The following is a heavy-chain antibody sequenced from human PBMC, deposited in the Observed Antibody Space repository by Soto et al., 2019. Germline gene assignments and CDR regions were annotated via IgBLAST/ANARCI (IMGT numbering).Heavy chain of an antibody. Sequence: QVQLQESGPGLVKPSQTLSLTCTVSGGSISSGGYYWSWIRQHPGKGLEWIGYIYYSGSTYYNPSRKSRVTIAVDTSKNQFSLKLSSVTAADTAVYYCARVMVRGVPVDYWGQGTLVTVSS. J-gene: IGHJ4*02. V-gene: IGHV4-31*03. CDR1: GGSISSGGYY. CDR2: IYYSGST. CDR3: ARVMVRGVPVDY. D-gene: IGHD3-10*01.